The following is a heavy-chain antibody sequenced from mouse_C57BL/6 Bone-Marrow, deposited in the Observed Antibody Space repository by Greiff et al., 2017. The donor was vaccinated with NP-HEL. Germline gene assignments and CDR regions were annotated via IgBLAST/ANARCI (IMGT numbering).Heavy chain of an antibody. V-gene: IGHV14-3*01. CDR3: ARRIYSHIWYAMDY. Sequence: VHVKQSVAELVRPGASVKLSCTASGFNIKNTYMHWVKQRPEQGLEWIGRIDPANGNTKYAPKFPGKATITADTSSNTAYLQLSSLTSEDTAIYYCARRIYSHIWYAMDYWGQGTSVTVSS. CDR1: GFNIKNTY. D-gene: IGHD2-1*01. CDR2: IDPANGNT. J-gene: IGHJ4*01.